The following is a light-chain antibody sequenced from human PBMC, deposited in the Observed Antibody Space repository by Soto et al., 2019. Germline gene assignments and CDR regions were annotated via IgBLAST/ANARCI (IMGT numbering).Light chain of an antibody. CDR3: QVWDSSSDHRV. J-gene: IGLJ3*02. CDR2: YDS. V-gene: IGLV3-21*04. CDR1: NIGRKS. Sequence: SYELTQPPSVSVAPGKTARITCGGDNIGRKSVHWFQQKPGQAPALVIYYDSDRPSGIPERFSGSNSGNTATLTISRVEAGDEADYYCQVWDSSSDHRVFGGGTKLTVL.